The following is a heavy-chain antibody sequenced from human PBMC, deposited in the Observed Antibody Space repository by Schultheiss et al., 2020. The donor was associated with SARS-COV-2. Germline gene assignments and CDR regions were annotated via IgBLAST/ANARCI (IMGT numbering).Heavy chain of an antibody. CDR2: IYYSGRT. J-gene: IGHJ4*02. Sequence: SETLSLTCTVSGGSISSYYWSWIRQPPGKGLEWIGYIYYSGRTNYNPSLKSRVTISVDTSKNQFSLKLSSVTSADTAVYYCARHPPITIFGVVMPFDYWGQGTLVTVSS. V-gene: IGHV4-59*08. CDR3: ARHPPITIFGVVMPFDY. CDR1: GGSISSYY. D-gene: IGHD3-3*01.